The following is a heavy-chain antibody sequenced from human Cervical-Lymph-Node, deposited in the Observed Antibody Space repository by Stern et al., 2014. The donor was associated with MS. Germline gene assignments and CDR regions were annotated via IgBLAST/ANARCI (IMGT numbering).Heavy chain of an antibody. CDR3: ARGIVSNRAAATQHNLFDP. CDR2: IIPILGLA. V-gene: IGHV1-69*04. Sequence: VQLVESGAEVKKPGSSMNVSCKTSGGTFSSSYAITWLRQAPGQGLEWMGRIIPILGLANYAHNFQGRVTITADTSTNTTYLELSSLRSEDTAVYYCARGIVSNRAAATQHNLFDPCGQGTLVTVSS. CDR1: GGTFSSSYA. D-gene: IGHD2-15*01. J-gene: IGHJ5*02.